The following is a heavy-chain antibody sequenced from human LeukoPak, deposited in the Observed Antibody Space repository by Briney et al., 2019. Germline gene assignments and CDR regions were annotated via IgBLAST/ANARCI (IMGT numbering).Heavy chain of an antibody. CDR2: INPNSGGT. V-gene: IGHV1-2*02. D-gene: IGHD3-10*01. J-gene: IGHJ4*02. CDR1: GYTFTGYY. CDR3: ASGDRVTMLRGGNIGYFDY. Sequence: ASVKVSCKASGYTFTGYYMHWVRQAPGQGLEWMGWINPNSGGTDYAQKFQGRVTMTRDTSISTAYMELSRLRSDDTAVYYCASGDRVTMLRGGNIGYFDYWGQGTLVTVSS.